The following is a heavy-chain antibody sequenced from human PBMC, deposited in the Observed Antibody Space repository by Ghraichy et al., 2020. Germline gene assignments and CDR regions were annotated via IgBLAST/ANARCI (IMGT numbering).Heavy chain of an antibody. J-gene: IGHJ3*01. CDR3: SRTVAFGGAGAFDV. V-gene: IGHV3-30*04. CDR1: GFTFTTYC. CDR2: ISNDGSKT. D-gene: IGHD2-21*01. Sequence: GGSLRLSCAASGFTFTTYCMHWVRQAPGKGLEWVAIISNDGSKTYYRESVRGRFTISRDNSKNTVYLEVNSLRVEDTALYYCSRTVAFGGAGAFDVWGLGTMVTVS.